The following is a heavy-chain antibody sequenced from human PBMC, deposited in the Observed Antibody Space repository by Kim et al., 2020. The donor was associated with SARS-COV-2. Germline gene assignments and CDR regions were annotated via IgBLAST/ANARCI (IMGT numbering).Heavy chain of an antibody. Sequence: GGSLRLSCAASGFTFSSYEMNWVRQAPGKGLEWVSYISDSGSTIYYADSVKGRFTISRDNAKNSLYLQMNSLRAEDAAVYYCAGVRWRTFSFDYWGQGTLVTVS. D-gene: IGHD1-1*01. J-gene: IGHJ4*02. V-gene: IGHV3-48*03. CDR3: AGVRWRTFSFDY. CDR2: ISDSGSTI. CDR1: GFTFSSYE.